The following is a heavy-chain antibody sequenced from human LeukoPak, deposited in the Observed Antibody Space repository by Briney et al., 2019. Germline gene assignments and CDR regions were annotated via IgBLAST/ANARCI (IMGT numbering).Heavy chain of an antibody. J-gene: IGHJ5*02. Sequence: GGSLRLSCAASGFTFSSYAMSWVRQAPGKGLEWVSAISGSGGSTYYADSVKGRFTISRDNSKNTLYLQMNSLRVEDTTVYYCAKDWTYYYGSGINWFDPWGQGTLVTVSS. V-gene: IGHV3-23*01. CDR3: AKDWTYYYGSGINWFDP. CDR2: ISGSGGST. CDR1: GFTFSSYA. D-gene: IGHD3-10*01.